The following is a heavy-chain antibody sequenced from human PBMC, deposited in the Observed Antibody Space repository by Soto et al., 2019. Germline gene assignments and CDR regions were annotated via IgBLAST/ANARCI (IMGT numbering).Heavy chain of an antibody. J-gene: IGHJ6*02. Sequence: ASVKVSCKVSGYTLTELSMHWVRQAPGKGLEWMGGFDPEDGETIYAQKFQGRVTMTEDTSTDTAYMDLSSLRSEETALYYCATENPYSSGWYHYYYGMDVWGQGTTVTVSS. CDR3: ATENPYSSGWYHYYYGMDV. D-gene: IGHD6-19*01. CDR1: GYTLTELS. CDR2: FDPEDGET. V-gene: IGHV1-24*01.